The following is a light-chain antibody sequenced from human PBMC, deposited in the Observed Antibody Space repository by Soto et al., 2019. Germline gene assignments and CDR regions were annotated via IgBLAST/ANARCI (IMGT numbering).Light chain of an antibody. CDR2: DAS. J-gene: IGKJ1*01. CDR1: QSVSSN. V-gene: IGKV3-11*01. Sequence: DIVMTQAPGTLSVSPGERATLSCRASQSVSSNLAWYQQKPGQAPRLLIYDASNRATGIPTRFSGSGSGTDFTLTVSSLEPEDFAVYYCHQRSSWPHTFGQGTKVDIK. CDR3: HQRSSWPHT.